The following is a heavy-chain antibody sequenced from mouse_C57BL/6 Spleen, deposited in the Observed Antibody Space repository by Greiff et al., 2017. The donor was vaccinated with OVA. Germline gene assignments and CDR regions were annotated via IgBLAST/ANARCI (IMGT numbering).Heavy chain of an antibody. Sequence: EVKLVESEGGLVQPGSSMKLSCTASGFTFSDYYMAWVRQVPEKGLEWVANINYDGSSTYYLDSLKSRFIISRDNAKNILYLQMSSLKSEDTATYYCARGYYGSSYELDWYFDVWGTGTTVTVSS. J-gene: IGHJ1*03. D-gene: IGHD1-1*01. CDR3: ARGYYGSSYELDWYFDV. CDR1: GFTFSDYY. CDR2: INYDGSST. V-gene: IGHV5-16*01.